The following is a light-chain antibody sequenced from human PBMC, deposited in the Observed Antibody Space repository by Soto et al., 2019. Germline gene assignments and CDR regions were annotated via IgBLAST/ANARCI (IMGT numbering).Light chain of an antibody. CDR1: SSNIGNNY. V-gene: IGLV1-47*01. Sequence: QSALTQPPSASGTPGQRVTISCSGSSSNIGNNYVSWYQQLPGTAPKLLIYRNNQRPSGVPDRFSGSKSGTSASLAISGLRSEDEADYYCAAWDDSLSGAVFGGGTKLTVL. CDR2: RNN. CDR3: AAWDDSLSGAV. J-gene: IGLJ2*01.